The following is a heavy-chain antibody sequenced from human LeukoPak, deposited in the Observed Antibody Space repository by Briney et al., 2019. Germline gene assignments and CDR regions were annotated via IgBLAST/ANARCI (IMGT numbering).Heavy chain of an antibody. CDR3: ARDKGTYYRPDAFDI. J-gene: IGHJ3*02. CDR1: GDSISSYY. CDR2: IYQTGAT. D-gene: IGHD1-26*01. Sequence: PWETLSLTCTVSGDSISSYYWSWLRQPPGKGLEWVGYIYQTGATNYNPSLKSRVTISLDTSKRQLSLKRTSVTAADTAGYYCARDKGTYYRPDAFDIWGLGTMVTVSS. V-gene: IGHV4-59*01.